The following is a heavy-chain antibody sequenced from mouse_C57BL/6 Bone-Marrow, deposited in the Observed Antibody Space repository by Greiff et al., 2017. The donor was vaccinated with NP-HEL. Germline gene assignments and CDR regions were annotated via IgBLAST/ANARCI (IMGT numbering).Heavy chain of an antibody. D-gene: IGHD2-2*01. V-gene: IGHV5-12*01. CDR1: GFTFSDYY. CDR2: ISNGGGST. J-gene: IGHJ1*03. CDR3: ARQSGLPYWYFDV. Sequence: EVQGVESGGGLVQPGGSLKLSCAASGFTFSDYYMYWVRQTPEKRLEWVAYISNGGGSTYYPDTVKGRFTISRDNAKNTLYLQMSRLKSEDTAMYYCARQSGLPYWYFDVWGTGTTVTVSS.